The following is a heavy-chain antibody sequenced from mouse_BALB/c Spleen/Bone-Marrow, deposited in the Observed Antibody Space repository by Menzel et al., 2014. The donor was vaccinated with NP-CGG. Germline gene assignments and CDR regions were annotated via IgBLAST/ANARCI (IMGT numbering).Heavy chain of an antibody. J-gene: IGHJ2*01. CDR1: GDSITSGY. V-gene: IGHV3-8*02. CDR3: ATYGGYDFDF. CDR2: ISYSGTT. D-gene: IGHD1-2*01. Sequence: VKLMESGPSLVKPSQTLSLSCSVTGDSITSGYWNWIRKFPGNKLEYMGYISYSGTTYYSPSLKSRISITRDTSKNQYYLQLNSVPPDDTATYYCATYGGYDFDFWGQGTTRTISS.